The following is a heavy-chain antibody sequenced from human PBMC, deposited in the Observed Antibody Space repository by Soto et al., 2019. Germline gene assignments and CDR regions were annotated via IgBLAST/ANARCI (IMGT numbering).Heavy chain of an antibody. CDR1: GGSISSSSYY. CDR2: IYYSGST. V-gene: IGHV4-39*01. J-gene: IGHJ4*02. Sequence: QLQLQESGPGLVKPSETLSLTCTVSGGSISSSSYYWGWIRQPPGKGLEWIGSIYYSGSTYYNPSIKSRVTISVDKSKNQFSLKLSSVTAADTAVYYCARRSILTGCFDYWGQGTLVTVSS. D-gene: IGHD3-9*01. CDR3: ARRSILTGCFDY.